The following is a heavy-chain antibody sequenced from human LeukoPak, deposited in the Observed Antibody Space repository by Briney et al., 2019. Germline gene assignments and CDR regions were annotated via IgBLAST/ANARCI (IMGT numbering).Heavy chain of an antibody. CDR1: GFTFSSYS. D-gene: IGHD6-19*01. J-gene: IGHJ3*02. V-gene: IGHV3-21*01. Sequence: PGGSLRLSCAASGFTFSSYSMNWVRQAPGKGLEWVSSISGSSSYINYADSVKGRFTISRDNAQNSLFLQLNSLRAEDTAVYYCARGPYSSGWYKDAFDIWGQGQWSPSLQ. CDR2: ISGSSSYI. CDR3: ARGPYSSGWYKDAFDI.